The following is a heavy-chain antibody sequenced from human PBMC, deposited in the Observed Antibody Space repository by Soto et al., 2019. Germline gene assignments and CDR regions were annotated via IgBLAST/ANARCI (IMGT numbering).Heavy chain of an antibody. D-gene: IGHD3-10*01. CDR3: ARGGPLNYGSGSLRAHDAFDI. CDR1: GFTFSSYA. Sequence: GGSLRLSCAASGFTFSSYAMHWVRQAPGKGLEWVAVISYDGSNKYYADSVKGRFTISRDNSKNTLYLQMNSLRAEDTAVYYCARGGPLNYGSGSLRAHDAFDIWGQGTMVTVSS. J-gene: IGHJ3*02. V-gene: IGHV3-30-3*01. CDR2: ISYDGSNK.